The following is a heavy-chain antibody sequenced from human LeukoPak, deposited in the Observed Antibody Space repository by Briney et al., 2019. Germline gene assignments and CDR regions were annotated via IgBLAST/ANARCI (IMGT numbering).Heavy chain of an antibody. CDR1: GYTLTELS. CDR3: AREARDPYFDWLFLIDP. D-gene: IGHD3-9*01. V-gene: IGHV1-24*01. CDR2: FDPEDGET. J-gene: IGHJ5*02. Sequence: ASVKVSCKVSGYTLTELSMHWVRQAPGKGLEWMGGFDPEDGETIYAQKFQGRVTMTRDTSTSTVYMELSSLRSEDTAVYYCAREARDPYFDWLFLIDPWGQGTLVTVSS.